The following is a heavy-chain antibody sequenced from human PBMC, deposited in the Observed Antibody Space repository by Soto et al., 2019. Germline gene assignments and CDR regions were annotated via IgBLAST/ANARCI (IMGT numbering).Heavy chain of an antibody. CDR1: GLSITSYS. Sequence: RPRRLSCAAWGLSITSYSMNRVSKAPGKGLEWVSAISGSGGSTYYADSVKGRFTISRDNSKNTLYLQMNSLRAEDTAVYYCAKEVLDIVVVVAATGGACDSRGKGTMVPVSS. CDR3: AKEVLDIVVVVAATGGACDS. J-gene: IGHJ3*02. D-gene: IGHD2-15*01. V-gene: IGHV3-23*01. CDR2: ISGSGGST.